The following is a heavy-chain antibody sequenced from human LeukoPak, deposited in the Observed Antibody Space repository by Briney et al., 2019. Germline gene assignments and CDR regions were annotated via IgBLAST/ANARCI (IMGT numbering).Heavy chain of an antibody. J-gene: IGHJ6*03. CDR1: GGSVNSYY. D-gene: IGHD6-13*01. Sequence: SETLSLTCTVSGGSVNSYYLSWTRQPAGKTLEWIGRIYDGGSTNYNPSLKSRVTMSVDTSKNQFSLKLSSVTAADTAVYYCAEEAAGSDYYYMDVWGEGTTVTVSS. V-gene: IGHV4-4*07. CDR3: AEEAAGSDYYYMDV. CDR2: IYDGGST.